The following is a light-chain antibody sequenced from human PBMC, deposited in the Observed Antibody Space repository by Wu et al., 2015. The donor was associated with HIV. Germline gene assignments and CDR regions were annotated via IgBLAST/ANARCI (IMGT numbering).Light chain of an antibody. CDR1: QSVRRDY. J-gene: IGKJ1*01. V-gene: IGKV3-20*01. CDR3: QQRGSWPWT. Sequence: ENVLTQSPGTLSLSPGERATLSCRASQSVRRDYLAWYQQRPGQTPRLLIWGISNRASGIPNRFSGSGYGTDFTLTISRLEPEDFAVYYCQQRGSWPWTFGQGTKVEIK. CDR2: GIS.